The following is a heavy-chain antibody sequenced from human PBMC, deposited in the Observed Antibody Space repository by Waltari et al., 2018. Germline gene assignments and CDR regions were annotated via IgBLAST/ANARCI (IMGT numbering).Heavy chain of an antibody. Sequence: QLQLQESGPGLVKPSETLSLTCSVSGAPITSTKHYWGWIRQPPGQGLEWIATISYNGATYSSPSLRGRVTVSRDTSMNYVSLKLGSVTAADTAVYYCATYIGASVGTAAFDVWGQGTMVTVSS. V-gene: IGHV4-39*02. D-gene: IGHD5-12*01. CDR1: GAPITSTKHY. CDR2: ISYNGAT. J-gene: IGHJ3*01. CDR3: ATYIGASVGTAAFDV.